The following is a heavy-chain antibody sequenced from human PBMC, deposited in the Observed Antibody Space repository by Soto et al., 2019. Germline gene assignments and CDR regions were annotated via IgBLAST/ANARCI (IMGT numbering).Heavy chain of an antibody. CDR3: ARVEGREGYNYQYHGMDV. CDR1: GYSFTTYG. D-gene: IGHD5-12*01. CDR2: IGVYNDYT. V-gene: IGHV1-18*01. Sequence: VQLVQSGAEVKKPGASVKVSCKASGYSFTTYGLTWVRQAPGQGLEWMGWIGVYNDYTNYAEKFQGRVMMTTDTSTSTAYMELRSLRSDDTAVYYCARVEGREGYNYQYHGMDVWGQGTTVTVSS. J-gene: IGHJ6*02.